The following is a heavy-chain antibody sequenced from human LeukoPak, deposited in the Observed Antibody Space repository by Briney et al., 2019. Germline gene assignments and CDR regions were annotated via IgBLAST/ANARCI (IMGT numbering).Heavy chain of an antibody. CDR1: GYRFTKYW. Sequence: GEALEISFKGSGYRFTKYWIGWGRPMPGKGLGGMGIIYPGDSDTISSPSFQGQITISASKSISTASLQWSSLKASDTAMYYCATLSGSYLPRKFDYWGQGTLVIVSS. J-gene: IGHJ4*02. CDR3: ATLSGSYLPRKFDY. D-gene: IGHD1-26*01. V-gene: IGHV5-51*01. CDR2: IYPGDSDT.